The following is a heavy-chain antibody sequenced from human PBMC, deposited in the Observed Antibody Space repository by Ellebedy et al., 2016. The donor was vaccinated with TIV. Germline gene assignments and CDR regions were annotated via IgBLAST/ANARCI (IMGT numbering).Heavy chain of an antibody. V-gene: IGHV1-46*01. CDR2: INTSDGRT. D-gene: IGHD3-10*01. CDR1: GYSFTTYY. J-gene: IGHJ1*01. Sequence: ASVKVSXXASGYSFTTYYLHWVRQSPGQGLEWMGVINTSDGRTTYAQKFRDRVTMTRDTSMTTVYMGLNRLTSEDTAIYYCARDSPGYASGTYLTAWGQGTLVTVSS. CDR3: ARDSPGYASGTYLTA.